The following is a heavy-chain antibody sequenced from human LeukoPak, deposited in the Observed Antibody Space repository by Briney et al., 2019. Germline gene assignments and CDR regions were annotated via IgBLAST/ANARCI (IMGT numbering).Heavy chain of an antibody. V-gene: IGHV3-23*01. CDR1: GFTFSSYA. CDR2: VSGSGGTT. J-gene: IGHJ6*03. D-gene: IGHD6-13*01. Sequence: PGGSLRLSCAASGFTFSSYAMTWVRQAPGKGLEWVSAVSGSGGTTYHADSVKGRFTISRVNSKNTLFLRMNSLRVEDTAVYYCTKCAGYSCTNDMDVWGRGTTVTVSS. CDR3: TKCAGYSCTNDMDV.